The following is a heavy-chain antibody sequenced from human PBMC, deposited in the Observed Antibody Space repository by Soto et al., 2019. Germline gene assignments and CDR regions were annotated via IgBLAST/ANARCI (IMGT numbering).Heavy chain of an antibody. CDR2: FKPATGRT. CDR3: ARDIARLQTYYGMDV. V-gene: IGHV1-46*01. D-gene: IGHD6-13*01. Sequence: SVQVSCKESGYRLISYYVHWVRQAPGQGLEWITVFKPATGRTTYEDTFHGRITITTDAATSTLFIELSSLRSEDTAVYFCARDIARLQTYYGMDVWGQGTTVTVSS. CDR1: GYRLISYY. J-gene: IGHJ6*02.